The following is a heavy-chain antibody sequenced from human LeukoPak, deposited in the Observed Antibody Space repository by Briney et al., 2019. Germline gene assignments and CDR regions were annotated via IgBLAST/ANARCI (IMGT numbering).Heavy chain of an antibody. V-gene: IGHV4-4*02. J-gene: IGHJ5*01. CDR1: GDSISNSHW. CDR3: ARGRSGGDWFDS. Sequence: SGTLSLTCAVSGDSISNSHWWSWVRQPPGKGLEWIGVIYLTGDTDYNPSLKSRVTISIDKSKNQFSLKLTYVTAADTAVYYCARGRSGGDWFDSWGQGTLVTVSS. CDR2: IYLTGDT. D-gene: IGHD3-10*01.